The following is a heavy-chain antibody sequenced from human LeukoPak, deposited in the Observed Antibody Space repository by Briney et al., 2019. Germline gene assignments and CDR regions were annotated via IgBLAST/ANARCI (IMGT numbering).Heavy chain of an antibody. CDR2: IYHSGST. Sequence: SETLSLTCTVSGNSVSSVYYWGWIRQPPGKRLEWIGSIYHSGSTYYNPSLKSRVTISVDTSKNQFSLKLSSVTAADTAVYYCARVQGSGSYFHYYYGMDVWGQGTTVTVSS. J-gene: IGHJ6*02. CDR1: GNSVSSVYY. V-gene: IGHV4-38-2*02. D-gene: IGHD3-10*01. CDR3: ARVQGSGSYFHYYYGMDV.